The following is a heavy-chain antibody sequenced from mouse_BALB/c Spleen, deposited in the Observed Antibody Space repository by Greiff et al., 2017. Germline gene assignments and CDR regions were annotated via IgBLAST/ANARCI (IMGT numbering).Heavy chain of an antibody. Sequence: VKLMESGPGLVAPSQSLSITCTVSGFSLTSYGVHWVRQPPGKGLEWLGVIWAGGSTNYNSALMSRLSISKDNSKSQVFLKMNSLQTDDTAMYYCARIGRGPYAMDYWGQGTSVTVSS. J-gene: IGHJ4*01. D-gene: IGHD3-3*01. CDR1: GFSLTSYG. CDR3: ARIGRGPYAMDY. CDR2: IWAGGST. V-gene: IGHV2-9*02.